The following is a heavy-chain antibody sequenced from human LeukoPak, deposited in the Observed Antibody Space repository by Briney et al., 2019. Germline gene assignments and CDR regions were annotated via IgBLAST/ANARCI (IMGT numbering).Heavy chain of an antibody. J-gene: IGHJ3*02. CDR3: AREAYYYDSSGYYGDAFDT. Sequence: GGSLRLSCAASGFTFSSYAMSWVRQAPGKGLEWVSVLSGSGGSTYYADSVKGRFTISRDNSKNTLYLQMNSLRAEDTAVYYCAREAYYYDSSGYYGDAFDTWGQGTMVTVSS. D-gene: IGHD3-22*01. CDR2: LSGSGGST. V-gene: IGHV3-23*01. CDR1: GFTFSSYA.